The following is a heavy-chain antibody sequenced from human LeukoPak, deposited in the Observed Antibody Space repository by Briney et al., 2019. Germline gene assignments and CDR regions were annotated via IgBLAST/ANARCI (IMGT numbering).Heavy chain of an antibody. CDR1: GFSFNKYR. D-gene: IGHD6-13*01. CDR2: ISGSGGST. J-gene: IGHJ4*02. Sequence: GGSLRLSCAASGFSFNKYRMHWVRQAPGKGLEWVSAISGSGGSTYYADSVKGRFTISRDNSKNTLYLQMNSLRAEDTAVYYCAKRFGAAGAAFDYWGQGTLVTVSS. V-gene: IGHV3-23*01. CDR3: AKRFGAAGAAFDY.